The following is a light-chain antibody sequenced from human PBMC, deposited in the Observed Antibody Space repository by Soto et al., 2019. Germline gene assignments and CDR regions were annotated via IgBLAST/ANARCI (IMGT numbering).Light chain of an antibody. CDR1: SSDVGGFNY. V-gene: IGLV2-14*03. J-gene: IGLJ1*01. Sequence: QSALTQPASVSGSPGQSITISCIGTSSDVGGFNYVSWYQQHPGKAPKLMIYDVTNRPSVVSYRFFGSSSGNTCSLTISGLQGEGEADYYCRSYTGSSTYVFGSGTKLTVL. CDR2: DVT. CDR3: RSYTGSSTYV.